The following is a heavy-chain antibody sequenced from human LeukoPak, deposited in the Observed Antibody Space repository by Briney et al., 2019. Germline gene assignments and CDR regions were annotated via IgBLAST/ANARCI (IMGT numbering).Heavy chain of an antibody. Sequence: SVKVPCKASGGTFSSYAISWVRQAPGQGLEWMGRIIPILGIANYAQKFQGRVTITADKSTSTAYMELSSLRSEDTAVYYCARPQDYGGKRSGGWYFDLWGRGTLVTVSS. CDR2: IIPILGIA. D-gene: IGHD4-23*01. CDR1: GGTFSSYA. CDR3: ARPQDYGGKRSGGWYFDL. J-gene: IGHJ2*01. V-gene: IGHV1-69*04.